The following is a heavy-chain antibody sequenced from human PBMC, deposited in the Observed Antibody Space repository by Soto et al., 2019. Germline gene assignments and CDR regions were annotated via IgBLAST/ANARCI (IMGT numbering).Heavy chain of an antibody. V-gene: IGHV2-5*02. CDR2: IYWDDDK. CDR1: GFSLGTTEVA. CDR3: ARLSITMVRGVIMAHDAFDI. Sequence: SGPTLVNPTQSLTLTCSFSGFSLGTTEVAVGWIRQPPGKALEWLALIYWDDDKRYSPSLKSRLTITKDTSKNQVVLTMTNMDPVDTATYYCARLSITMVRGVIMAHDAFDIWGQGTMVTVS. J-gene: IGHJ3*02. D-gene: IGHD3-10*01.